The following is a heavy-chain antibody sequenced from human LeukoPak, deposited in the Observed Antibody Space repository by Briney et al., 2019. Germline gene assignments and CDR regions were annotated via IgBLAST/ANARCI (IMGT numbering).Heavy chain of an antibody. J-gene: IGHJ4*02. CDR3: ARDEVYYFDY. Sequence: GGSLRLSFAASGFTFSSYGMHWVRQAPGKGLEWGAVIWYDGSNKYYADSVKGRFTISRDNSKNTLYLQMNSLRAEDTAVYYCARDEVYYFDYWGQGTLVTVSS. CDR2: IWYDGSNK. V-gene: IGHV3-33*01. CDR1: GFTFSSYG.